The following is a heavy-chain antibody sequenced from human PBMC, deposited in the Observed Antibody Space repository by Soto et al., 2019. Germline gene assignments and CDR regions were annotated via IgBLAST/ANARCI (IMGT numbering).Heavy chain of an antibody. Sequence: QVTLKESGPVLVKPTETLTLTCTVSGFSLSNARMGVSWIRQPPGKALEWLAHIFSNDEKSYSTSLKSRLTISKDTSKSQVVLTMTNMDPVDTATYYCARTYDFWSGYQAFDYWGRGTLVTVSS. CDR1: GFSLSNARMG. V-gene: IGHV2-26*01. D-gene: IGHD3-3*01. J-gene: IGHJ4*02. CDR3: ARTYDFWSGYQAFDY. CDR2: IFSNDEK.